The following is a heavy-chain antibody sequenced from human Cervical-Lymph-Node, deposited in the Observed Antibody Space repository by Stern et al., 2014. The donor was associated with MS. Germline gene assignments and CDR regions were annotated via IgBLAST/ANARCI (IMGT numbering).Heavy chain of an antibody. D-gene: IGHD3-10*01. J-gene: IGHJ4*02. V-gene: IGHV1-2*04. CDR1: GYTFTDYY. CDR2: INPNRGGT. Sequence: QVQLMQSGAEVKKPGASVKVSCKASGYTFTDYYVHWVRQAPGQGLEWMGWINPNRGGTNYALKFQDWVTLTRDTSTSTAFLELSRLRSDDTAVYFCARGSRGVKTIFYWGQGTLVTVSS. CDR3: ARGSRGVKTIFY.